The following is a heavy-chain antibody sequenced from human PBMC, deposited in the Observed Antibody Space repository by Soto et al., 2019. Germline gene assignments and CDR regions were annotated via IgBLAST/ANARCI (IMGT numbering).Heavy chain of an antibody. CDR1: GFSLSTSGVG. D-gene: IGHD3-3*01. Sequence: QITLKESGPTLVKPTQTLTLTCTFSGFSLSTSGVGVGWIRQPPGKALEWLALIYWNDDKRYSPSLKSRLTITKDTAKNQVVLTMTNMDPVDTATYYCAHSGGETYYDFWSGLVSSRGYYYYGMDVWGQGTTVTVSS. V-gene: IGHV2-5*01. J-gene: IGHJ6*02. CDR2: IYWNDDK. CDR3: AHSGGETYYDFWSGLVSSRGYYYYGMDV.